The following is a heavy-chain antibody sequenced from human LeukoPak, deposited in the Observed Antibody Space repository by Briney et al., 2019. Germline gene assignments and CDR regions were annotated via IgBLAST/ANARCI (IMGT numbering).Heavy chain of an antibody. CDR2: IYSGGST. V-gene: IGHV3-66*01. J-gene: IGHJ4*02. CDR3: ARVNYYDSSGNPFDY. Sequence: GGSLRLSCAASGFTVSSNYMSWVRQAPGKGLEWVSVIYSGGSTYYADSVKGRFTISRDNSKNTLYLQMNSLRAEDTAVYYCARVNYYDSSGNPFDYWGQGTLVTVSS. CDR1: GFTVSSNY. D-gene: IGHD3-22*01.